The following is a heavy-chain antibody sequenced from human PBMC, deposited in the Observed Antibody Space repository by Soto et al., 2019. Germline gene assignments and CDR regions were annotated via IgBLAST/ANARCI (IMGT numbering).Heavy chain of an antibody. V-gene: IGHV3-74*01. CDR3: ARETYSGFYFDY. J-gene: IGHJ4*02. CDR1: GFTFTDYW. Sequence: PGGSLRLSCAASGFTFTDYWTHWVRQAPGKGLVWVSRINSDGSRTSYADSVTGRFTISRDNAKNTLYLQMNSLRVEDTALYYCARETYSGFYFDYWGQGTLVTVYS. CDR2: INSDGSRT. D-gene: IGHD4-4*01.